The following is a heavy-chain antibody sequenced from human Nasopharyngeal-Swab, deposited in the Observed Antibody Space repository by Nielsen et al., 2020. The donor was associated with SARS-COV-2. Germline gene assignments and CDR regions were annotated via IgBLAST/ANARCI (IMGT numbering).Heavy chain of an antibody. D-gene: IGHD3-10*01. CDR1: GFTFSSYS. Sequence: GESLKISCAASGFTFSSYSMNWVRQAPGKGLEWVSSISSSTSYIYYADSVKGRFTISRDNAKNSLYLQMNSLRAEDTAVYYCARDGFGESPYYYYGMDVWGQGTTVTVSS. CDR2: ISSSTSYI. CDR3: ARDGFGESPYYYYGMDV. J-gene: IGHJ6*02. V-gene: IGHV3-21*01.